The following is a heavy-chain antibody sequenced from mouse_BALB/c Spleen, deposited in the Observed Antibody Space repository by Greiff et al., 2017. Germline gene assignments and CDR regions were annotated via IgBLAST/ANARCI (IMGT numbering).Heavy chain of an antibody. Sequence: QVQLKESGPGLVAPSQSLSITCTVSGFSLTGYGVNWVRQPPGKGLEWLGMIWGDGSTDYNSALKSRLSISKDNSKSQVFLKMNSLQTDDTARYYCAREGGQLGLPAWFAYWGQGTLVTVSA. D-gene: IGHD3-2*01. J-gene: IGHJ3*01. CDR3: AREGGQLGLPAWFAY. V-gene: IGHV2-6-7*01. CDR1: GFSLTGYG. CDR2: IWGDGST.